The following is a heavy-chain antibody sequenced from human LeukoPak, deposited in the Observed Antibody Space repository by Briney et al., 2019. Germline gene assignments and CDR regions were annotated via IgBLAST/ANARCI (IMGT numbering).Heavy chain of an antibody. V-gene: IGHV1-69*04. CDR3: ARGAHYYDFWSGYWNWFDP. CDR1: GYTFTSYG. J-gene: IGHJ5*02. Sequence: ASVKVSCKASGYTFTSYGISWVRQAPGQGLEWMGRIIPILGIANYAQKFQGRVTITADKSTSTAYMELSSLRSEDTAVYYCARGAHYYDFWSGYWNWFDPWGQGTLVTVSS. CDR2: IIPILGIA. D-gene: IGHD3-3*01.